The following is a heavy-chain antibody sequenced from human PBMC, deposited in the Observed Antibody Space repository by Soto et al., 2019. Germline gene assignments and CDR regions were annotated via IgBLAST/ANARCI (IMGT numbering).Heavy chain of an antibody. D-gene: IGHD1-26*01. J-gene: IGHJ4*02. CDR3: VRVGVGIGNHFDS. V-gene: IGHV4-59*12. CDR1: NGSIIGFY. Sequence: LSLTFSVSNGSIIGFYWTWIRQPPGKILEWIGYIHYSGRTDYNPSLTSRATMSVDTSKNQFSLNLKSITAADTAVYYCVRVGVGIGNHFDSWGRGTLVTVSS. CDR2: IHYSGRT.